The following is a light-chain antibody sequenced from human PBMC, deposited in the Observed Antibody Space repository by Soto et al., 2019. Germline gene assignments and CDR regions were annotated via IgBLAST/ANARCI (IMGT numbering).Light chain of an antibody. CDR2: DAS. V-gene: IGKV1-5*01. Sequence: DIQMTQSPSTLSASVGDKVTITCRASQSISSWLAWYQQKPGKAPKLVIYDASSLESGVPSRFSGSGSGTEFTLTISSLQPEDFATFYCQQYNTYPITFCQGTRLEIK. CDR1: QSISSW. CDR3: QQYNTYPIT. J-gene: IGKJ5*01.